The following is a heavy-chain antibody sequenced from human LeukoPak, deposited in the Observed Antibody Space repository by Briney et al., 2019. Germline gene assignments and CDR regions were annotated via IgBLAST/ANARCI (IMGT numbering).Heavy chain of an antibody. CDR2: INHSGRT. D-gene: IGHD2-21*01. CDR1: GGSFSGYY. CDR3: ARDRLAPSPSVDY. V-gene: IGHV4-34*01. Sequence: SETLSLTCAVYGGSFSGYYWSWIRQPPGKGLEWIGEINHSGRTNYSPSLKSRVTISVDTSKNQFSLKLSSVTAADTAVYYCARDRLAPSPSVDYWGQGTLVTVSS. J-gene: IGHJ4*02.